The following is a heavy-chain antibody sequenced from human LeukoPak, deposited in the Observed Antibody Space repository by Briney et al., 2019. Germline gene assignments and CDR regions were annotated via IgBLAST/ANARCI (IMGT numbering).Heavy chain of an antibody. D-gene: IGHD5-24*01. V-gene: IGHV3-9*01. J-gene: IGHJ4*02. CDR3: AKAGGGWLQYHFDY. CDR2: ISWNSGSI. Sequence: GGSLRLSCAASGFTFDDYAMHWVRQAPGKGLEWVSGISWNSGSIGYADSVKGRFTIPRDNAKNSLYLQMNSLRAEDTALYDCAKAGGGWLQYHFDYWGQGTLVTVSS. CDR1: GFTFDDYA.